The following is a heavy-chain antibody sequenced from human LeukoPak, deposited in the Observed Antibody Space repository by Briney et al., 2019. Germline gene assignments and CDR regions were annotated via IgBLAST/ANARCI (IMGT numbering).Heavy chain of an antibody. V-gene: IGHV3-48*03. Sequence: GGSLRLSCAASGFTFSSYEMNWVRQDPGKGLEWVSYISSSGSTIYYADSVKGRFTISRDNAKNSLYLQMNSLRAEDTALYYCVRDGGRGPFDYWGQGTLVTVSS. CDR3: VRDGGRGPFDY. CDR1: GFTFSSYE. J-gene: IGHJ4*02. CDR2: ISSSGSTI. D-gene: IGHD3-16*01.